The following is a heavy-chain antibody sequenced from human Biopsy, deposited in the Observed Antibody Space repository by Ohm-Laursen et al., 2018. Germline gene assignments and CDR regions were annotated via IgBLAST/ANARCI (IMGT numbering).Heavy chain of an antibody. CDR1: GYTLTELS. V-gene: IGHV1-24*01. Sequence: GASVKASCKVSGYTLTELSIHWVRQTGGKGLEWMGGSAPENGKTVYAQNFQARVSLTEDTSTDTAYMELRSLRSEDTAVYYCAADINVWNVNYWGQGTQVTVSS. J-gene: IGHJ4*02. CDR3: AADINVWNVNY. CDR2: SAPENGKT. D-gene: IGHD1-1*01.